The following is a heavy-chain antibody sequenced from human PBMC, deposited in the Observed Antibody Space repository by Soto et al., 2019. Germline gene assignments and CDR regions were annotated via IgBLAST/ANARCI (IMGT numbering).Heavy chain of an antibody. CDR2: INSDGSST. V-gene: IGHV3-74*01. Sequence: EVQLVESGGGLVQPGGSLRLSCAASGFTFSTYWIHWVRQAPGKGLVWVSRINSDGSSTNYADSVKGLFTISRDNAKNTLFLQMNSLRAEDTAVYYCARDRWGGGRDMDVWGQGTTVTVSS. J-gene: IGHJ6*02. CDR1: GFTFSTYW. D-gene: IGHD3-10*01. CDR3: ARDRWGGGRDMDV.